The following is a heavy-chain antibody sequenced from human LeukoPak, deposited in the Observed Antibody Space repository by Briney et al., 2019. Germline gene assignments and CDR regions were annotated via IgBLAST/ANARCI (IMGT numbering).Heavy chain of an antibody. Sequence: GRSLRLSCAASGFTFSSYSMHWVRQAPGKGLEWVAVISYDGSNKYYADSVKGRFTISRDNSKNTLYLQMNSLRAEDTAVYYCAREGDYWGQGTLVTVSS. CDR1: GFTFSSYS. CDR2: ISYDGSNK. V-gene: IGHV3-30-3*01. J-gene: IGHJ4*02. CDR3: AREGDY.